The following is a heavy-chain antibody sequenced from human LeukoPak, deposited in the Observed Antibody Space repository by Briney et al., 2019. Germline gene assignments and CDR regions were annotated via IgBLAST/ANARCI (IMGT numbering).Heavy chain of an antibody. J-gene: IGHJ4*02. Sequence: SQTLSLTCAVSGGSISSGDYSWSWIRQPPGKGLEWIGYIYHSGRTYYNTSLKSRVTISIDRSKNQFSLKLSSVTAADTAVYYCARDLLWFGEAYFDYWGQGTLVTVSS. CDR3: ARDLLWFGEAYFDY. D-gene: IGHD3-10*01. CDR2: IYHSGRT. V-gene: IGHV4-30-2*01. CDR1: GGSISSGDYS.